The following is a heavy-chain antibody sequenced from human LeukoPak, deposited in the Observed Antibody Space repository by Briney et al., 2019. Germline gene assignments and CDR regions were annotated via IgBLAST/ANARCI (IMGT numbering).Heavy chain of an antibody. D-gene: IGHD3-3*01. CDR1: GGSFSGYY. Sequence: SETLSLTCAVYGGSFSGYYRSWIRQPPGKGLEWIGEINHSGSTNYNPSLKSRVTISVDTSKNQFSLKLSSVTAADTAVYYCARGRRAGFWSGYSPFDYWGQGTLVTVSS. CDR2: INHSGST. V-gene: IGHV4-34*01. J-gene: IGHJ4*02. CDR3: ARGRRAGFWSGYSPFDY.